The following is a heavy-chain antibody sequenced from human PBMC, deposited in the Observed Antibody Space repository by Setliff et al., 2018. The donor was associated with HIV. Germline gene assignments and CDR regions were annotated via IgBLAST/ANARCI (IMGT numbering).Heavy chain of an antibody. CDR1: GYSLTELS. D-gene: IGHD3-9*01. J-gene: IGHJ3*02. Sequence: ASVKVSCKVSGYSLTELSIHWVRQAPGEGLEWMGGFDPEDDETVYAEKFQGRVTMTEDTSTDTAYMALSSLRSEDTAMYYCATSGFYGILTGPTPGVFDIWGQGTMVTVSS. CDR2: FDPEDDET. V-gene: IGHV1-24*01. CDR3: ATSGFYGILTGPTPGVFDI.